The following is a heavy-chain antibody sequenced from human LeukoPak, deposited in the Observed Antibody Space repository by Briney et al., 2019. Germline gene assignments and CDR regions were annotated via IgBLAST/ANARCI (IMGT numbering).Heavy chain of an antibody. CDR3: ARAKPKNMVRGLIMRRESRYYFDY. CDR2: IYSGGST. D-gene: IGHD3-10*01. J-gene: IGHJ4*02. V-gene: IGHV3-53*01. Sequence: GGSLRLSCAASGFTVSSNYMSWVRQAPGKGLEWVSVIYSGGSTYYADSVKGRFTISRDNAKNSLYLQMNSLRAEDTAVYYCARAKPKNMVRGLIMRRESRYYFDYWGREPWSPSPQ. CDR1: GFTVSSNY.